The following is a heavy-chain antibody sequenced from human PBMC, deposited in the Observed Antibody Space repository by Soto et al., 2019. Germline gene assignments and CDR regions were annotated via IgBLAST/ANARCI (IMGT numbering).Heavy chain of an antibody. CDR1: GGTFSSYA. CDR2: IIPIFGTA. CDR3: ARPIAARPYYYYGMDV. V-gene: IGHV1-69*01. Sequence: QVQLVQSGAEVKKPGSSVKVSCKASGGTFSSYAISWVRQAPGQGLEWMGGIIPIFGTANYAQKFQGSVTLTADESTSTAYMELSSLRSEDTAVYYCARPIAARPYYYYGMDVWGHGPTVTVAS. D-gene: IGHD6-6*01. J-gene: IGHJ6*02.